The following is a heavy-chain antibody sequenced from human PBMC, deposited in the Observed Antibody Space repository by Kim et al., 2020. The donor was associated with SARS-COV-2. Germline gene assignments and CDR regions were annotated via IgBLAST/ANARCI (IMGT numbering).Heavy chain of an antibody. CDR3: ARNQYSYNARFLAFDI. CDR1: GGSISSYY. Sequence: SETLSLTCTVSGGSISSYYWSWIRQPAGKGLEWIGRIYTSGSTNYNPSLKSRVTMSVDTSKNQFSLKLSSVTAADTAVYYCARNQYSYNARFLAFDIWGQGTMVTVSS. J-gene: IGHJ3*02. D-gene: IGHD5-18*01. V-gene: IGHV4-4*07. CDR2: IYTSGST.